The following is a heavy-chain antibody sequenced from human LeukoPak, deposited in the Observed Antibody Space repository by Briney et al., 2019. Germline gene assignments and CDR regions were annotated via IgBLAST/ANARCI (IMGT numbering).Heavy chain of an antibody. CDR1: GFTFSSYW. Sequence: PGGSLRLSCAASGFTFSSYWMSWVRQVPGKGLVWVSRINSDGSSTSYADSVKGRFTISRDNAKNPLYLQMNSLRAEDTAVYYCARFDYGGNPIYYFDYWGQGTLVTVSS. V-gene: IGHV3-74*01. D-gene: IGHD4-23*01. CDR2: INSDGSST. J-gene: IGHJ4*02. CDR3: ARFDYGGNPIYYFDY.